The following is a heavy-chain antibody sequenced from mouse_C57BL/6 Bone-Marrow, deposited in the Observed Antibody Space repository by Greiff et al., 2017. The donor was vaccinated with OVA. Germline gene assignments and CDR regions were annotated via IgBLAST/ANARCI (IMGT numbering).Heavy chain of an antibody. CDR3: ERSGGNYRDYFDY. Sequence: VQLQQSGPELVKPGASVKISCKASGYSFTGYYMNWVKQSPEKSLEWIGEINPSTGGTTYNQKFKAKATLTVDKSSSTAYMQLKSLTSEDSAVYYCERSGGNYRDYFDYWGQGTTLTVSS. J-gene: IGHJ2*01. D-gene: IGHD2-1*01. V-gene: IGHV1-42*01. CDR1: GYSFTGYY. CDR2: INPSTGGT.